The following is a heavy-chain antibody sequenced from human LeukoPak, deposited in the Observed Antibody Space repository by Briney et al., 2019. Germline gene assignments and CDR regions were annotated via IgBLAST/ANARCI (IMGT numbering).Heavy chain of an antibody. CDR2: ISYDGSNK. Sequence: GGSLRLSCAASGFTFRGYAMHWVRQAPGKGLEWVAVISYDGSNKYYADSVKGRFTISRDNSKNTLYLQMNSLRAEDTAVYYCARDGYYYDSSGRYYFDYWGQGTLVTVSS. CDR3: ARDGYYYDSSGRYYFDY. CDR1: GFTFRGYA. J-gene: IGHJ4*02. D-gene: IGHD3-22*01. V-gene: IGHV3-30*01.